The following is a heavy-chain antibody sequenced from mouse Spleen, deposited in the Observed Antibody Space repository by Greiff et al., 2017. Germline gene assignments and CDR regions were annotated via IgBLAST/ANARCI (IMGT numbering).Heavy chain of an antibody. CDR2: IDPEDGDT. CDR3: TTDYYGSSWGFAY. Sequence: VQLQQSGAELVRPGASVKLSCTASGFNIKDYYMHWVKQRPEQGLEWIGRIDPEDGDTEYAPKFQGKATMTADTSSNTAYLQLSSLTSEDTAVYYCTTDYYGSSWGFAYWGQGTLVTVSA. V-gene: IGHV14-1*01. CDR1: GFNIKDYY. J-gene: IGHJ3*01. D-gene: IGHD1-1*01.